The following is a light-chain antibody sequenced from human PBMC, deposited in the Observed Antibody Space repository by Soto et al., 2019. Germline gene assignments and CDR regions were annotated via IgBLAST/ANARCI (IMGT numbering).Light chain of an antibody. J-gene: IGLJ1*01. Sequence: QSALAQPASVSGSPGQSITISCTGTSSDVGSYNSVSWYQQYPGKVPTLMIHDVNNRPSGISNRFSGSKSGNTASLTISGLQAEDEADYYCSSFTSSTSYVFGSGTKVTVL. V-gene: IGLV2-14*03. CDR3: SSFTSSTSYV. CDR2: DVN. CDR1: SSDVGSYNS.